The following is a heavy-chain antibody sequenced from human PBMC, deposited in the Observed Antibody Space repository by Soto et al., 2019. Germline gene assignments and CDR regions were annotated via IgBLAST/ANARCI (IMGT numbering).Heavy chain of an antibody. V-gene: IGHV3-15*07. CDR2: IKSKVDGGTT. Sequence: EVQLVESGGGLVKPAESLRLSCVGSGFIFSNAWINWVRQAPGKGLEWVGRIKSKVDGGTTDYAAPVKGRFTISRDDSNNMVYLQMNFLKTEDTAVYHCNKDPPYPYDGSCYDHWGQGRLVTVSS. D-gene: IGHD2-15*01. CDR1: GFIFSNAW. J-gene: IGHJ4*02. CDR3: NKDPPYPYDGSCYDH.